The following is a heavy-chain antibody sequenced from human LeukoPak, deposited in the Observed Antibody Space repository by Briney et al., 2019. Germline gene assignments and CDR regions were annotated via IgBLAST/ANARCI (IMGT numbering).Heavy chain of an antibody. D-gene: IGHD2-2*02. Sequence: GGSLRLSCAASGFTFSDYYMSWIRQAPGKGLEWVSYISSSGSTIYYADSEKGRFTISRDNAKNTLYLQMNSLRAEDTAVYYCGRGFSIVPAGIPDYWGLGTLVTVSS. CDR2: ISSSGSTI. V-gene: IGHV3-11*04. J-gene: IGHJ4*02. CDR1: GFTFSDYY. CDR3: GRGFSIVPAGIPDY.